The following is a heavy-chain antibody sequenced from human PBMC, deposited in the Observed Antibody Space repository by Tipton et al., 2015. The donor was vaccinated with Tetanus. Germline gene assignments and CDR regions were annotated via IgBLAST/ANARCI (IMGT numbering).Heavy chain of an antibody. CDR2: INPNSGGT. Sequence: QSGAEVKKPGASVKVSCKASGYTFTGYYMHWVRQAPGQGLEWMGWINPNSGGTNYAQKFQGRATMTRDTSISTAYMELSRLRSDDTAVYYCARGCWVGSHHRGQFDYWGQGTLVTVSS. CDR1: GYTFTGYY. V-gene: IGHV1-2*02. D-gene: IGHD1-26*01. J-gene: IGHJ4*02. CDR3: ARGCWVGSHHRGQFDY.